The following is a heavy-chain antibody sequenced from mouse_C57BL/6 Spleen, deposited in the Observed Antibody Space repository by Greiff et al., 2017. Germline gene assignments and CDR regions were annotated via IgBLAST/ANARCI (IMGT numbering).Heavy chain of an antibody. CDR2: IHPNSGST. J-gene: IGHJ3*01. Sequence: VQLQQPGAELVKPGASVKLSCKASGYTFTSYWMHWVKQRPGQGLEWIGMIHPNSGSTNYNEKFKSKATLTVDKSSSTAYRQLSSLTSEDSAVYNCARDDYDWFAYWGQGTLVTVAA. CDR3: ARDDYDWFAY. CDR1: GYTFTSYW. D-gene: IGHD2-4*01. V-gene: IGHV1-64*01.